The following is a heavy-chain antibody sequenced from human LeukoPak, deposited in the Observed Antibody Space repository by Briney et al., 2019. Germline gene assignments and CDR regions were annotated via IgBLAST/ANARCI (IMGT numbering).Heavy chain of an antibody. V-gene: IGHV4-39*07. D-gene: IGHD1-26*01. J-gene: IGHJ4*02. Sequence: PSETLSLTCTVSGGSISSGSYYWGWIRQPPGKGLEWIGSIYYSGSTYYNPSLKSRVTISVDTSKNQFSLKLSSVTAADTAVYYCARDGEWDPRGGYWGQGTLVTVSS. CDR1: GGSISSGSYY. CDR3: ARDGEWDPRGGY. CDR2: IYYSGST.